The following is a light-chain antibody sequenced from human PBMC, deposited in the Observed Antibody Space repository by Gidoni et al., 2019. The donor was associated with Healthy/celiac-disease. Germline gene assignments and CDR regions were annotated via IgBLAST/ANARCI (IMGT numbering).Light chain of an antibody. CDR1: QDISNY. V-gene: IGKV1-33*01. Sequence: IQMTQSPSSLSASVGDRVTITCQASQDISNYLNWYQQKPGKAPKLLIYDASNLETGVPSRFSGSGSGTDFTFTISSLQPDDIATYYCQQYDNLSYTFGQGTKLEIK. CDR3: QQYDNLSYT. CDR2: DAS. J-gene: IGKJ2*01.